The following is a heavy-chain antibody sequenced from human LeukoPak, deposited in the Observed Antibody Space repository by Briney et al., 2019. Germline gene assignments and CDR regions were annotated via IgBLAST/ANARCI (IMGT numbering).Heavy chain of an antibody. CDR1: GYTFTGYY. CDR3: ARDGVWYYDSSGYPYYFDY. D-gene: IGHD3-22*01. Sequence: GASVKVSCKASGYTFTGYYLHWVRQAPGQGLEWMGWINPNSGSTNYAQKFQGRVTMTRDTSISTAYMELSRLRSDDTAVYYCARDGVWYYDSSGYPYYFDYWGQGTLVTVSS. J-gene: IGHJ4*02. CDR2: INPNSGST. V-gene: IGHV1-2*02.